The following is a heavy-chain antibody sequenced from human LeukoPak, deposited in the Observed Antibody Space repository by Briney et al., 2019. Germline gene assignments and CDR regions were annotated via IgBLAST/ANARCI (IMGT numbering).Heavy chain of an antibody. V-gene: IGHV4-39*01. J-gene: IGHJ3*02. CDR3: ARSGGMATIWAAFDI. CDR2: VYYSGST. D-gene: IGHD5-24*01. Sequence: PSETLSLTCTVSGGSISSSSYYWGWIRQPPGKGLEWIGSVYYSGSTYYNPSLKSRVTISVDTSKNQFSLKLSSVTAADTAVYYCARSGGMATIWAAFDIWGQGTMVTVSS. CDR1: GGSISSSSYY.